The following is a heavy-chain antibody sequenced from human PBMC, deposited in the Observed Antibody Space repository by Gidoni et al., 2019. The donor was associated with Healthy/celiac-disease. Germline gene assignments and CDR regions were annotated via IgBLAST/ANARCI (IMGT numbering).Heavy chain of an antibody. J-gene: IGHJ4*02. CDR1: GGSISSYY. Sequence: QVQLQESGPGLVKPSETLSLTCTVSGGSISSYYWSWIRQPPGKGLEWIGYIYYSGSTNYNPSLKRRVTISVDTSKNQFSLKLSSVTAADTAVYYCARLAYYYGDYVDYWGQGTLVTVSS. D-gene: IGHD3-10*01. CDR3: ARLAYYYGDYVDY. CDR2: IYYSGST. V-gene: IGHV4-59*08.